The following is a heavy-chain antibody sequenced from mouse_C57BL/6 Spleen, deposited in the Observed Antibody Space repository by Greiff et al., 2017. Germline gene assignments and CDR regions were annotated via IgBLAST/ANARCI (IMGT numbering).Heavy chain of an antibody. CDR3: TTRDYYGSSSWYFDV. Sequence: VQLQQSGAALVRPGASVKLSCTASGFNIKDDYMHWVKQRPEQGLEWIGWIDPENGDTAYASKFQGKATITADTSSNTAYLQLSSLTSEDTAVYDCTTRDYYGSSSWYFDVWGTGTTVTVSS. D-gene: IGHD1-1*01. CDR2: IDPENGDT. V-gene: IGHV14-4*01. CDR1: GFNIKDDY. J-gene: IGHJ1*03.